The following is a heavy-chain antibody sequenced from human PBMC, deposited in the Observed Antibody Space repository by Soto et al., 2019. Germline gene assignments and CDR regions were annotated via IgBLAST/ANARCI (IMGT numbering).Heavy chain of an antibody. CDR2: INHSGTT. CDR3: ARGWRFDP. Sequence: SETLSLTCGVYGGSFSGYQWNWIRQSPGQGLEWIGEINHSGTTKYNPSLESRINLPVDTSKKQFSLKMFSVTAADTAIYYCARGWRFDPWGQGTQVTVSS. CDR1: GGSFSGYQ. V-gene: IGHV4-34*01. J-gene: IGHJ5*02. D-gene: IGHD1-1*01.